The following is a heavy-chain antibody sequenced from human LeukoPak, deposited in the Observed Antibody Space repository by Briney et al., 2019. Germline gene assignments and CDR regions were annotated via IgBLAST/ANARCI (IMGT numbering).Heavy chain of an antibody. CDR1: GYTFSGYY. D-gene: IGHD1-26*01. V-gene: IGHV1-2*02. J-gene: IGHJ3*02. Sequence: GASVKVSSKASGYTFSGYYMHWVRQAPGQGPEWMGWINPNSGVTNYAQKFQGRVTMTRDTSITTAYMDLSRLRSDDTAVYYCARRELPPGFDAFDIWGQGTMVTVSS. CDR3: ARRELPPGFDAFDI. CDR2: INPNSGVT.